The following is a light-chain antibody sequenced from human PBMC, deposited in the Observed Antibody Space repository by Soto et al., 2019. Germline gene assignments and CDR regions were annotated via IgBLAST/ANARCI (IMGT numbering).Light chain of an antibody. CDR2: DAS. J-gene: IGKJ1*01. CDR1: QSVSSY. Sequence: EILLTQSPCTLALSPGERATLSCRASQSVSSYLAWYQQKPGQAPRLLIYDASNRATGIPARFSGSGSGTDFTLTISSLEPEDFELYYCQQRSNWPGTFGQGTKVDIK. CDR3: QQRSNWPGT. V-gene: IGKV3-11*01.